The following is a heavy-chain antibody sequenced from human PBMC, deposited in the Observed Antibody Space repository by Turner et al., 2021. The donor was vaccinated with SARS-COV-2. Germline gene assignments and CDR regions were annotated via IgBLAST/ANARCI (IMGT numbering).Heavy chain of an antibody. CDR2: ISYDGNNK. V-gene: IGHV3-30*18. CDR3: AKQLGLYSNPMYYFDY. J-gene: IGHJ4*02. CDR1: GFAFSSYG. Sequence: HVQLVESGGGVVQPGRSLRSSCSAAGFAFSSYGMHWVRQAPGKGLEWGAVISYDGNNKYYADSVKGRFTISRDNSKNTLYLQMNSLRADDTAVYYCAKQLGLYSNPMYYFDYWGQGTLVTVSS. D-gene: IGHD4-4*01.